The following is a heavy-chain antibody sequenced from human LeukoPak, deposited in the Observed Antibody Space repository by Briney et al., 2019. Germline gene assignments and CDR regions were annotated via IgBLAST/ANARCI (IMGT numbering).Heavy chain of an antibody. CDR1: GFTFSSYT. J-gene: IGHJ4*02. CDR2: VSVEGIGR. V-gene: IGHV3-30*09. Sequence: GSLRLSCAASGFTFSSYTFYWFRQAPGKGLEWVASVSVEGIGRYFPGSVEGRFAISRDDSKKSVFLQMSNLRPEDTAVYFCAAVTKVDFNYWGQGTLVTVSS. D-gene: IGHD4-11*01. CDR3: AAVTKVDFNY.